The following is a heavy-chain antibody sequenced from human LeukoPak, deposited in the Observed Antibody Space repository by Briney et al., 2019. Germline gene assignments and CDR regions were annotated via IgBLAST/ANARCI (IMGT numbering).Heavy chain of an antibody. CDR1: GYTFTGCY. CDR3: ARVAQTSSPRAFDI. V-gene: IGHV1-2*02. Sequence: ASVKVSCKASGYTFTGCYMHWVRQAPGQGLEWMGWINPNSGGTNYAQKFQGRVTMTRDTSISTAYMELSRLRSDDTAVYYCARVAQTSSPRAFDIWGQGTMVTVSS. CDR2: INPNSGGT. D-gene: IGHD6-13*01. J-gene: IGHJ3*02.